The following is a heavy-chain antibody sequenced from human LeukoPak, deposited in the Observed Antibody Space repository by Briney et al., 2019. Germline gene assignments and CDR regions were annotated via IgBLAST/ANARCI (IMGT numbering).Heavy chain of an antibody. D-gene: IGHD2-15*01. J-gene: IGHJ5*02. Sequence: SETLSLTCTVSGGSISSYYWSWIRQPAGKGLEWIGRIYTSGSTNYNPSLKSRVTMSLDTSKNQSPLKLGSVTAADTAVYYCASSLYCSGAGCYLRNWFDPWGQGTLVTVSA. V-gene: IGHV4-4*07. CDR3: ASSLYCSGAGCYLRNWFDP. CDR1: GGSISSYY. CDR2: IYTSGST.